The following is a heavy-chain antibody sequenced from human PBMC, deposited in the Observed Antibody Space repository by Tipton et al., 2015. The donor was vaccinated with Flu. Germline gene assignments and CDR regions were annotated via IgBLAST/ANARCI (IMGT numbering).Heavy chain of an antibody. V-gene: IGHV4-61*02. Sequence: LRLSCTVSGGSISSGSYYWSWIRQPAGKGLEWIGRIYTSGSTNYNPSLKSRVTISVDTSKNQFSLKLTSVTAADTAVYFCARQSTLWYFDFWGRGTLLTVSS. CDR2: IYTSGST. J-gene: IGHJ2*01. CDR1: GGSISSGSYY. D-gene: IGHD5/OR15-5a*01. CDR3: ARQSTLWYFDF.